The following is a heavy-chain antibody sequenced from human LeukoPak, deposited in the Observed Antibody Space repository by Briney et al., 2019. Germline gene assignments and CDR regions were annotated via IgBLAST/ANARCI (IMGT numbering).Heavy chain of an antibody. D-gene: IGHD1-7*01. Sequence: ESGPTLVNPTQTLTLTCTFSGFSLSTSGVGVAWIRQPPGKALEWLALIYWDGNRRYSPSLKSRLTITKDTSKNQVVLTMTNMDPVDTATYYCAHKNIWNYDRLYNWFDPWGQGTLVTVSS. CDR2: IYWDGNR. J-gene: IGHJ5*02. CDR1: GFSLSTSGVG. V-gene: IGHV2-5*02. CDR3: AHKNIWNYDRLYNWFDP.